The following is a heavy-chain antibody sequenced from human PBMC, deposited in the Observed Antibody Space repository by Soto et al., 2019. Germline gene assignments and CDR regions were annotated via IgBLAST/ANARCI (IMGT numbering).Heavy chain of an antibody. CDR2: IYATGTT. Sequence: SETLSLTCTVSGASISGFYWSWIRKSAGKGLEWIGRIYATGTTDYKPSLKSRVMMSVDTSKKQFSLKLRSVTAADTAVYYCVRDGTKTLRDWFDPWGQGMSVTVSS. V-gene: IGHV4-4*07. CDR3: VRDGTKTLRDWFDP. D-gene: IGHD1-1*01. CDR1: GASISGFY. J-gene: IGHJ5*02.